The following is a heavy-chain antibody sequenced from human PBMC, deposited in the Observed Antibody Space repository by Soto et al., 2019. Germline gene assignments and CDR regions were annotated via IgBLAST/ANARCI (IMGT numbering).Heavy chain of an antibody. CDR2: IYYSGSA. D-gene: IGHD6-19*01. J-gene: IGHJ5*01. CDR1: GGSISSDY. CDR3: AIYFNIPLAATDFDS. V-gene: IGHV4-59*08. Sequence: PSGTLSLTCTVSGGSISSDYWRWIRQPPGKGMEWIGYIYYSGSANYNPSLRSRVTMSIDTSQEQFSLKLSSVTATDTAVYYCAIYFNIPLAATDFDSWCRGTLLTVSS.